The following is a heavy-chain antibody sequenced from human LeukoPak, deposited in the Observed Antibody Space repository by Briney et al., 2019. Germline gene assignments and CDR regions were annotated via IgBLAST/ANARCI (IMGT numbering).Heavy chain of an antibody. V-gene: IGHV3-53*01. J-gene: IGHJ6*02. Sequence: GGSLRLSCAASGFTVSSNYMSWVRQAPGKGLEWVSVIYSGGSTYYADSVKGRFTISRDNAKNTLYLQMNSLSAEDTAVYYCARDTYYYNSSAFYHYYYGMDVWGQGTTVTVSS. CDR2: IYSGGST. CDR3: ARDTYYYNSSAFYHYYYGMDV. CDR1: GFTVSSNY. D-gene: IGHD3-22*01.